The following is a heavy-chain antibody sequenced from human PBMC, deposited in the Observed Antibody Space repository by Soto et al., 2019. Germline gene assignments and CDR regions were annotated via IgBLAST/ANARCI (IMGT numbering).Heavy chain of an antibody. CDR1: GFTFSSYA. CDR3: AKDYYDSSGYYYDGMDV. V-gene: IGHV3-23*01. Sequence: GGSLRLSCAASGFTFSSYAMSWVRQAPGKGLEWVSAISGSGGSTYYADSVKGRFTISRDNSKNTLYLQMNSLGAEDTAVYYCAKDYYDSSGYYYDGMDVWGQGTMVTVSS. J-gene: IGHJ6*02. CDR2: ISGSGGST. D-gene: IGHD3-22*01.